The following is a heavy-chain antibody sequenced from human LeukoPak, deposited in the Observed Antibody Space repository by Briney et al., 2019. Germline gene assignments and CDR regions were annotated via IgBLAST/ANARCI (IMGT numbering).Heavy chain of an antibody. CDR2: INPNSGDT. CDR3: ARGSAIVVVPAATNRAMDV. D-gene: IGHD2-2*01. CDR1: GYTFTGYY. J-gene: IGHJ6*02. Sequence: ASVKVSFKASGYTFTGYYMHWVRQAPGQGLEWMGWINPNSGDTSYAQKFQGRVTMSRDTSISTAYMELSRLTSDDTAVYFCARGSAIVVVPAATNRAMDVWGQGTTVTVSS. V-gene: IGHV1-2*02.